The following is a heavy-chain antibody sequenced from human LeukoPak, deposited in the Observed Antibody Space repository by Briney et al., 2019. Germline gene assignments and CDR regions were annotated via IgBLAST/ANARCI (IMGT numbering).Heavy chain of an antibody. J-gene: IGHJ5*02. CDR2: ISGRGGST. CDR3: AKGYSSSWLINWFDP. D-gene: IGHD6-13*01. V-gene: IGHV3-23*01. Sequence: GGSLRLSCAASGFTFSSYAMSWVRQAPGKGLEWVSAISGRGGSTYYADSVKGRFTISRDNSKNTLYLQMNSLRAEDTAVYYCAKGYSSSWLINWFDPWGQGTLVTVSS. CDR1: GFTFSSYA.